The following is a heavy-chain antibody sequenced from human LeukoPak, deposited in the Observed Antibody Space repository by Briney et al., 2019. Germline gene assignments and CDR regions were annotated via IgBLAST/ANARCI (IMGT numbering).Heavy chain of an antibody. V-gene: IGHV4-38-2*02. CDR1: GYSISSGYY. J-gene: IGHJ4*02. CDR2: IYHSGRT. D-gene: IGHD1/OR15-1a*01. CDR3: ARYQTGTMFAV. Sequence: PSETLSLTCTVSGYSISSGYYWGWIRQPPGKGLEWIGSIYHSGRTFYNPSLKSRVTISVDTSKNQFSLKLTSVTAADTAVYYCARYQTGTMFAVWGQGTLVTISS.